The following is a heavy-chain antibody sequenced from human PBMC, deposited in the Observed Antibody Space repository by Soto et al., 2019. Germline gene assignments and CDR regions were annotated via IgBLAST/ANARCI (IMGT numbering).Heavy chain of an antibody. D-gene: IGHD2-15*01. CDR1: GYTFTSSA. V-gene: IGHV1-3*01. Sequence: QVQLVQSGAEVKPPGASVRLSCKTSGYTFTSSAVHWVRQAPGQRPEWMGWINAGNGETRYSQSLQGRVTITRDTSATTAYMVVSSVGAEDTAVYYCARDCNGHCCYWKYDSLGQGPLVTVSS. CDR3: ARDCNGHCCYWKYDS. J-gene: IGHJ4*02. CDR2: INAGNGET.